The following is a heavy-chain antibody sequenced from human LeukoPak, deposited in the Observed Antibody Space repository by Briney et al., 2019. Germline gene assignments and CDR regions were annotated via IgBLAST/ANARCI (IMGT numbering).Heavy chain of an antibody. CDR2: ISGSGGST. V-gene: IGHV3-23*01. CDR3: AKDRGYSAYDCFDF. J-gene: IGHJ4*02. Sequence: GGSLRLSCAASGFTFSSYAMSWVRQAPGKGLEWVSAISGSGGSTFYADSVKGRFTISRDNSKSTLYLQMNSQRAEDTAVYYCAKDRGYSAYDCFDFWGQGTLVTVSS. D-gene: IGHD5-12*01. CDR1: GFTFSSYA.